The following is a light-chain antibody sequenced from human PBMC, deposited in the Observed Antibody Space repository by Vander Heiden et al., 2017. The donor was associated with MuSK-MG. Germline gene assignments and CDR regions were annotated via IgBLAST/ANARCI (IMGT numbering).Light chain of an antibody. Sequence: DIVMTQSPDSLAVSLGERATINCKSSQSVLYSSNNKNYLAWYQQKPGQPPKLLIYWASTRESGVPDRFSGSGSGTDFTLTISSLHAEDVAVYYCQHDDSTPPWTFGQGTKVEIK. CDR2: WAS. CDR1: QSVLYSSNNKNY. J-gene: IGKJ1*01. CDR3: QHDDSTPPWT. V-gene: IGKV4-1*01.